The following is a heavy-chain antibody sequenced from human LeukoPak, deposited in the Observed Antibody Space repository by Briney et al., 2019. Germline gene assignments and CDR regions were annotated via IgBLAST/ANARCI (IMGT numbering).Heavy chain of an antibody. CDR3: ARANLDYYGSGYYYMDV. V-gene: IGHV1-8*01. CDR2: MNPNSGNT. Sequence: ASVKVSCKASGYTFTGYDINWVRQATGQGLEWMGWMNPNSGNTGYAQKFQGRVTMTRNTSISTAYMELSSLRSEDTAVYYCARANLDYYGSGYYYMDVWGKGTTVTVSS. D-gene: IGHD3-10*01. J-gene: IGHJ6*03. CDR1: GYTFTGYD.